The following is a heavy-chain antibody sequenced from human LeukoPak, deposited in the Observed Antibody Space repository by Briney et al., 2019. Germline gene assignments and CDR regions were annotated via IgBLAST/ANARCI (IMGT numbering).Heavy chain of an antibody. CDR2: ISYDGSNK. CDR1: GFTFSNYG. V-gene: IGHV3-30*03. Sequence: GGSLRLSCAASGFTFSNYGMHWVRQAPGKGLEWVAVISYDGSNKYYADSVKGRFTISRDNSKNTLYLQMNSPRAEDTAVYYCARERAAGLDYWGQGTLVTVSS. CDR3: ARERAAGLDY. J-gene: IGHJ4*02. D-gene: IGHD6-13*01.